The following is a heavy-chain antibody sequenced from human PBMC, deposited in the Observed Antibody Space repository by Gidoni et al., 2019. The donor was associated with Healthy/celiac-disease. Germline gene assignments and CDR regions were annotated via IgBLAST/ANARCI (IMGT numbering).Heavy chain of an antibody. CDR1: GGSISSSSYY. J-gene: IGHJ4*02. CDR3: ARQNRDCTNGVCYLDY. V-gene: IGHV4-39*01. CDR2: IYYSGST. Sequence: QLQLQESGPGLVKPSETLSLTCTVSGGSISSSSYYWGWIRQPPGNGLEWIGSIYYSGSTYYNPSLKSRVTISVDTSKNQFSLKLSSVTAADTAVYYCARQNRDCTNGVCYLDYWGQGTLVTVSS. D-gene: IGHD2-8*01.